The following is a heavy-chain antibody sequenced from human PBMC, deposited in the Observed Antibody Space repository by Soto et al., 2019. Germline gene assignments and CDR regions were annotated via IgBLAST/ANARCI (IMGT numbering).Heavy chain of an antibody. CDR2: INPNSGGT. CDR1: GYTFTGYY. J-gene: IGHJ6*02. D-gene: IGHD3-3*01. Sequence: SVKVSCKASGYTFTGYYMHWGRQAPVQGLEWMGWINPNSGGTNYAQKFQGRVTMTRDTSISTAYMELSRLRSDDTAVYYCARDMYDFWSGAHYYYGMDVWGQGTTVTVSS. V-gene: IGHV1-2*02. CDR3: ARDMYDFWSGAHYYYGMDV.